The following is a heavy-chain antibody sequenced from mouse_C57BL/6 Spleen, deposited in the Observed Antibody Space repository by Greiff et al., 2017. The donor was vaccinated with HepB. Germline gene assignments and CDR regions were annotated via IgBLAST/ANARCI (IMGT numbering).Heavy chain of an antibody. J-gene: IGHJ3*01. V-gene: IGHV6-6*01. D-gene: IGHD3-2*02. CDR3: TRRVDSSGLFAY. CDR1: GFTFSDAW. Sequence: EVMLVESGGGLVQPGGSMKLSCAASGFTFSDAWMDWVRQAPEKGLEWVAEIRNKANNHATYYAESVKGRFTISRDDSKSSVYLQMNSLRAEDTGIYYCTRRVDSSGLFAYWGQGTLVTVSA. CDR2: IRNKANNHAT.